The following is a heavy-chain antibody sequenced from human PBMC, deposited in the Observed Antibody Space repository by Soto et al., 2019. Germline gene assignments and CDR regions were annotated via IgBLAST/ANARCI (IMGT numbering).Heavy chain of an antibody. CDR3: ARGRYYDSSGDPSGYYYGMDV. Sequence: QVHLGQSGAGVKNPEASFNVSCKASRYTFTIYEITSVRQAPGHGLDWVGWMSAYNGNTNYAQKLQGRVTMNPDTSTSTDFMDLSSLRSDDTEVYHCARGRYYDSSGDPSGYYYGMDVWGHGTTVSFS. CDR1: RYTFTIYE. J-gene: IGHJ6*02. CDR2: MSAYNGNT. D-gene: IGHD3-22*01. V-gene: IGHV1-18*01.